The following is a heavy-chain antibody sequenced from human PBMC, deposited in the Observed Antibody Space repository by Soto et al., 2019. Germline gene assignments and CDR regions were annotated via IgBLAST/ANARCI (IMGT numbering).Heavy chain of an antibody. CDR3: ARASLNLGYYGMDV. V-gene: IGHV3-30-3*01. Sequence: GGSLRLSCAASGFTFSSYAMHWVRQAPGKGLEWVAVISYDGSNKYYADSVKGRFTISRDNSKNTLYLQMNSLRAEDTAVYYCARASLNLGYYGMDVWGQGTTVTVSS. CDR2: ISYDGSNK. J-gene: IGHJ6*02. CDR1: GFTFSSYA.